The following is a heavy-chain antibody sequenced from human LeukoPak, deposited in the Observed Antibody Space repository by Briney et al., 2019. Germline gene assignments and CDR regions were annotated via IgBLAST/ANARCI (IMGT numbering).Heavy chain of an antibody. V-gene: IGHV3-21*01. CDR3: ARGEAAFYYMDV. Sequence: PGGSLRLSCAASGFTFSSYSMNWVRQAPGKGLEWVSYISSSSSYIYYADSVKGRFTISRDNAKNSLYLQMNSLRAEDTAVYYRARGEAAFYYMDVWGKGTTVTVSS. CDR1: GFTFSSYS. J-gene: IGHJ6*03. D-gene: IGHD6-13*01. CDR2: ISSSSSYI.